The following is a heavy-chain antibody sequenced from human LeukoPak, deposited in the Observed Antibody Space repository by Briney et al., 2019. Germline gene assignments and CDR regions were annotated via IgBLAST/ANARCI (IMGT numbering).Heavy chain of an antibody. CDR3: ARGITIFGVAPGAFDI. Sequence: SETLSLTCTVSGGSISSYYWSWIRQPAGKGLEWIGRIYTSGSTNYNPSLKSRVTMSVDTSKNQFSLKLSSVTAADTAVYYCARGITIFGVAPGAFDIWGQGTMVTVSS. CDR2: IYTSGST. D-gene: IGHD3-3*01. V-gene: IGHV4-4*07. J-gene: IGHJ3*02. CDR1: GGSISSYY.